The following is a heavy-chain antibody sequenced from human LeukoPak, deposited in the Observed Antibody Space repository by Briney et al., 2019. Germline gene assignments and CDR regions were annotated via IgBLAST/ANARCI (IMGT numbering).Heavy chain of an antibody. CDR2: IKHDGSEE. J-gene: IGHJ4*02. Sequence: GGSPRLSCAASGFTVSSNYMSWVRQAPGKGLEWVANIKHDGSEEYYGDSVRGRFTISRDNAKNSLILQMNSLRGEDTAVYYCARALGNSTGDYWGQGTLVTVSS. CDR1: GFTVSSNY. D-gene: IGHD7-27*01. CDR3: ARALGNSTGDY. V-gene: IGHV3-7*04.